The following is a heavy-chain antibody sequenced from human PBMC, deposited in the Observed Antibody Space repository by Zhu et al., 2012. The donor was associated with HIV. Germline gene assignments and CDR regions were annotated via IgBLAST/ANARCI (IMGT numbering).Heavy chain of an antibody. CDR3: ARHGLGYASKWYRGNWYFDV. J-gene: IGHJ2*01. Sequence: QVQLQQWGAGLLKPSETLSLTCVVYGGSFSSYYWSWIRQPPGKGLEWIAEINHSGSTNYNPSLKSRVTVSVYTSKSQFSLKMSSVTAADTAVYYCARHGLGYASKWYRGNWYFDVWGRGTLVTVSS. D-gene: IGHD2-8*01. CDR1: GGSFSSYY. CDR2: INHSGST. V-gene: IGHV4-34*01.